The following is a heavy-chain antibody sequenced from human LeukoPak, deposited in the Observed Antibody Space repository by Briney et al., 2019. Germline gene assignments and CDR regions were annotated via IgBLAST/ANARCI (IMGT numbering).Heavy chain of an antibody. CDR2: IYYSGST. D-gene: IGHD5-18*01. J-gene: IGHJ6*02. CDR3: ARDVIADTAMVRHYGMDV. CDR1: GGSISSYY. Sequence: SETLSLTCTVSGGSISSYYWSWIRQPPGKGLEWIGYIYYSGSTNYNPSLKSRVTISVDTSKNQFSLKLSSVTAADTAVYYCARDVIADTAMVRHYGMDVWGQGTTVTVSS. V-gene: IGHV4-59*01.